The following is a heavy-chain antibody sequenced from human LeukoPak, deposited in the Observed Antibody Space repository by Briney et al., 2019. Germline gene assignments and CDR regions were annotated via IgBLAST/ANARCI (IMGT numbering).Heavy chain of an antibody. CDR2: VHYSGTA. CDR1: DGSITND. CDR3: ARGYGDFRVEGRYFHS. V-gene: IGHV4-59*01. D-gene: IGHD4-17*01. J-gene: IGHJ4*02. Sequence: SETLSLTCTVPDGSITNDWSWVRQPPGKGLEFIGHVHYSGTADYNPSLKSRVTISIDTSKKHFFLKLKSVTAADTAVYYCARGYGDFRVEGRYFHSWGQGTLVTVSS.